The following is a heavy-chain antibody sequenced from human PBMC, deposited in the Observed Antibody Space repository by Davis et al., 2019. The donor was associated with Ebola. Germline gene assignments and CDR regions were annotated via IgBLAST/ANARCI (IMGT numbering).Heavy chain of an antibody. CDR1: NYTFTSYG. D-gene: IGHD1-1*01. J-gene: IGHJ4*02. V-gene: IGHV1-18*04. CDR3: ARAQFPTTSDH. Sequence: ASVKVSCKASNYTFTSYGITWVRQAPGQGLEWMGWINPHNGNTNYAQNVQGRFTMTTDTSTSTAYMEVGSLRSDDTAVYYCARAQFPTTSDHWGQGTLVTVSS. CDR2: INPHNGNT.